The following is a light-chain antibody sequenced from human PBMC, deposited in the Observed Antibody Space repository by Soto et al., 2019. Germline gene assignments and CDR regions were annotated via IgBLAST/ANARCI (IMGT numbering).Light chain of an antibody. J-gene: IGLJ2*01. CDR1: SSNIGGNY. V-gene: IGLV1-47*02. CDR3: AAWDDSLSVPV. CDR2: LND. Sequence: QSVLTQPPSASGTPGQRVTISCSGSSSNIGGNYVYWYQQLPGAAPKLLIYLNDQRPSGVPDRFFGSKSGTSASLAISGLRSEDEAEYYCAAWDDSLSVPVFGGGTKLTVL.